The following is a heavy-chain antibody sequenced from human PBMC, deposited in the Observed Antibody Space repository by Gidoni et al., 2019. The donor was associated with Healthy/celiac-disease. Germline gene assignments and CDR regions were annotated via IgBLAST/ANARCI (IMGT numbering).Heavy chain of an antibody. CDR2: INPSGGST. V-gene: IGHV1-46*03. D-gene: IGHD2-2*01. Sequence: HGQGLEWMGIINPSGGSTSYAQKFQGRVTMTRDTSTSTVYMELSSLRSEDTAVYYCAREGRGYAFDYWGQGTLVTVSS. CDR3: AREGRGYAFDY. J-gene: IGHJ4*02.